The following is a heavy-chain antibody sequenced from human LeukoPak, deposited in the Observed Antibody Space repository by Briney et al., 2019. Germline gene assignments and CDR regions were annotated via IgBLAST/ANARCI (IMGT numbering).Heavy chain of an antibody. CDR1: GGSFSGYY. V-gene: IGHV4-34*01. D-gene: IGHD3-22*01. CDR3: AVDSSGAEPTKQH. CDR2: INHSGST. Sequence: SETLSLTCAVYGGSFSGYYWSWIRQPPGKGLEGIGEINHSGSTNYNPSLKSRVTISVDTSKNQFSLKLSSVTAADTAVYYCAVDSSGAEPTKQHWGQGTLVTVSS. J-gene: IGHJ1*01.